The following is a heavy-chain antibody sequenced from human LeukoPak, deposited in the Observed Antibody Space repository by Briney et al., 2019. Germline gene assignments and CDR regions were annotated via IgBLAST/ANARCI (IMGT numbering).Heavy chain of an antibody. CDR1: SGSISSYY. Sequence: SETLSLTCTVSSGSISSYYWSWIRQPAGKGLEWIGRIYTSGSTNYNPSLKSRVTMSVDTSKNQFSLKLSSVTAADTAVYYCAREDRQWLVTTGHAFDIWGQGTMVTVSS. V-gene: IGHV4-4*07. CDR3: AREDRQWLVTTGHAFDI. J-gene: IGHJ3*02. CDR2: IYTSGST. D-gene: IGHD6-19*01.